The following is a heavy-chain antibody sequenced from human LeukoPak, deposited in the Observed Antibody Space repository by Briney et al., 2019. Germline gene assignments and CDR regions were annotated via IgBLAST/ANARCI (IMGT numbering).Heavy chain of an antibody. CDR1: GFTFSSYS. Sequence: PGGSLRLSCAASGFTFSSYSMNWVRQAPGKGLEWVSKMDSRGHSIYYADSVKGRFSISRDNAKNSLFMQMNSLRAEDTAIYYCARGRGDGSPSYFDYWGQGALVTVSS. J-gene: IGHJ4*02. CDR3: ARGRGDGSPSYFDY. CDR2: MDSRGHSI. V-gene: IGHV3-48*04. D-gene: IGHD1-26*01.